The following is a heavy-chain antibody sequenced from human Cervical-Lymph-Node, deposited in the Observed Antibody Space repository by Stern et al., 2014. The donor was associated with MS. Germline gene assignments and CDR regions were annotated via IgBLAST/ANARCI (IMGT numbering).Heavy chain of an antibody. CDR1: GGSVSSDAYY. CDR3: GKQVRE. Sequence: VHLVESGPGLVKPSETLSLTCIVSGGSVSSDAYYWSWIRQSPGKGLEWIGYIYHSGSSSYNPSLKSRVTMSVDTSKNQFSLRLTSVTAADTAVYFCGKQVREWGRGILVTVSS. V-gene: IGHV4-61*08. CDR2: IYHSGSS. J-gene: IGHJ4*02.